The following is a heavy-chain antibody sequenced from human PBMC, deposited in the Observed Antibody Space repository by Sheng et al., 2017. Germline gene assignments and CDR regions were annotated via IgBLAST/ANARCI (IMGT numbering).Heavy chain of an antibody. CDR3: ASGGLWGYSSSWYDY. Sequence: PGGSLRLSCAASGFTFSDYYMSWIRQAPGKGLEWVSYISSSGSTIYYADSVKGRFTISRDNAKNSLYLQMNSLRAEDTAVYYCASGGLWGYSSSWYDYWGQGTLVTVSS. J-gene: IGHJ4*02. CDR1: GFTFSDYY. V-gene: IGHV3-11*04. CDR2: ISSSGSTI. D-gene: IGHD6-13*01.